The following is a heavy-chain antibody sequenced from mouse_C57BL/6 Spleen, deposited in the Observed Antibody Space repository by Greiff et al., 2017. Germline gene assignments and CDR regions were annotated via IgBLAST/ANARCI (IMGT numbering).Heavy chain of an antibody. J-gene: IGHJ4*01. CDR2: IDPNSGGT. V-gene: IGHV1-72*01. CDR3: ARHRTTVVAGGYYAMDY. CDR1: GYTFTSYW. Sequence: QVQLQQPGAELVKPGASVKLSCKASGYTFTSYWMHWVKQRPGRGLEWIGRIDPNSGGTKYNEKFKSKATLTVDKPSSTAYMQLSSLTSEDSAVYYCARHRTTVVAGGYYAMDYWGQGTSVTVSS. D-gene: IGHD1-1*01.